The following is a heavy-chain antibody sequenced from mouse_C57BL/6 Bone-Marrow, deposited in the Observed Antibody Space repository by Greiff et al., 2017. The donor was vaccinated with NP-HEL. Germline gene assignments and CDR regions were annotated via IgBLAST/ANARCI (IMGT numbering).Heavy chain of an antibody. J-gene: IGHJ2*01. CDR1: GYTFTDYY. D-gene: IGHD2-3*01. V-gene: IGHV1-19*01. CDR2: IYPYNGGT. CDR3: ARWDGSIDY. Sequence: VQLQQSGPVLVKPGASVKMSCKASGYTFTDYYMNWVKQSHGKSLEWIGVIYPYNGGTSYNQKFKGKATLTVDKSSSTAYMELNSLTSEDSAVYYGARWDGSIDYWGQGTTVTVSS.